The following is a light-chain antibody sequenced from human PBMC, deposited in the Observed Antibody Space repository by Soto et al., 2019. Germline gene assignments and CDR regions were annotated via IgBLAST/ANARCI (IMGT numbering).Light chain of an antibody. CDR1: QNVGRNY. CDR3: QQYASSPLT. J-gene: IGKJ4*01. Sequence: ETVFTQSPGTLSLSPGERATLSCRASQNVGRNYVVWYQQKPGQAPRVLIYGASSRATGIPARFSGSGSGTDFTLTICRLEPEDFAVYYCQQYASSPLTFGGGTKVEVK. CDR2: GAS. V-gene: IGKV3-20*01.